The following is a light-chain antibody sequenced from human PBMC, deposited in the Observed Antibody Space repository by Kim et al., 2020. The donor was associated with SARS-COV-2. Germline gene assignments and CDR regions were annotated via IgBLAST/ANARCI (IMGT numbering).Light chain of an antibody. CDR2: GAS. V-gene: IGKV3D-15*01. CDR1: QSVRSN. CDR3: KQYNNWPPWT. Sequence: SPAESATLSCRASQSVRSNLAWYQQNPGQATRLLIYGASTRATGIPARFSGSGSGTDFTLTISSLQSEDFAVYYCKQYNNWPPWTFGQGTKVDIK. J-gene: IGKJ1*01.